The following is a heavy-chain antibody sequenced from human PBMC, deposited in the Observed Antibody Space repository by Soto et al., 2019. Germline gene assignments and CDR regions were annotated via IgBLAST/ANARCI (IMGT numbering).Heavy chain of an antibody. J-gene: IGHJ6*02. CDR2: MNPNSGNT. CDR3: ARRGLRILRYFEWLSQGGYYYYGMDV. CDR1: GYTFTSYD. D-gene: IGHD3-9*01. Sequence: ASVKVSCKASGYTFTSYDINWVRQATGQGLEWMGWMNPNSGNTGYAQKFQGRVTMTRNTSISTAYMELSSLRSEDTAVYYCARRGLRILRYFEWLSQGGYYYYGMDVWGQGTTVTVYS. V-gene: IGHV1-8*01.